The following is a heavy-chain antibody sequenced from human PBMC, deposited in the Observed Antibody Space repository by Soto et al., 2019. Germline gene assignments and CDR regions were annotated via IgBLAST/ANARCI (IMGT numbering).Heavy chain of an antibody. CDR3: ARRPATAFGSGFDY. V-gene: IGHV4-4*07. CDR1: GASINTDY. J-gene: IGHJ4*02. Sequence: QVQLQESGPGLVKPSETLSLTCTVSGASINTDYWNWIRQSAGKGLEWIGHIYVRGRTNYHPSLKSRVTVSVDTSNNQCSLDLNSVTAADTAVYYCARRPATAFGSGFDYWGQGILVTVSS. D-gene: IGHD2-2*01. CDR2: IYVRGRT.